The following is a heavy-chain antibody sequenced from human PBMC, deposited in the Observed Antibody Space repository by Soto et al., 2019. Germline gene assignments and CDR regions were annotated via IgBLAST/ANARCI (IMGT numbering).Heavy chain of an antibody. V-gene: IGHV5-10-1*01. Sequence: GESLKISCRISGYNFTNYWINWVRQMPGKGLEWMGRIDPSDSYTDYNPSFQGHVTISADKSTVTAYVQWSSLKASDSALYYCAGTVVVATRGYFYYGMPVGGQGTTVTVSS. CDR3: AGTVVVATRGYFYYGMPV. CDR2: IDPSDSYT. CDR1: GYNFTNYW. D-gene: IGHD2-15*01. J-gene: IGHJ6*02.